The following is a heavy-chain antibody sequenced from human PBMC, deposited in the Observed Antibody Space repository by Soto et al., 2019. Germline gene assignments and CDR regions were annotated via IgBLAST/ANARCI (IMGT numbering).Heavy chain of an antibody. Sequence: GGSLRLSCAASGFTFSSYAMSRVRQAPGKGLEWVSAISGSGGSTYYAESVKGRFTISKDNSKNTLYLQMNSLRSEDTAVYYCAKDQVVYDFWSGYHDYWGQGTLVTVSS. D-gene: IGHD3-3*01. J-gene: IGHJ4*02. V-gene: IGHV3-23*01. CDR3: AKDQVVYDFWSGYHDY. CDR1: GFTFSSYA. CDR2: ISGSGGST.